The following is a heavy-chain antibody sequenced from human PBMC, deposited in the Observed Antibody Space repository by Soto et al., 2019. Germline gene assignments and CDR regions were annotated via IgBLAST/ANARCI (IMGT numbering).Heavy chain of an antibody. CDR3: ARVRRGVNYYYAMDV. D-gene: IGHD3-10*01. CDR1: GGSISSSNW. V-gene: IGHV4-4*02. Sequence: SETLSLTCAVSGGSISSSNWWSWVRQPPGKGLEWIGEIYHSGSTNYNPSLKSRVTISVDKSKNQFSLKLSSVTAADTAVYYCARVRRGVNYYYAMDVWGQGTTGTVS. J-gene: IGHJ6*02. CDR2: IYHSGST.